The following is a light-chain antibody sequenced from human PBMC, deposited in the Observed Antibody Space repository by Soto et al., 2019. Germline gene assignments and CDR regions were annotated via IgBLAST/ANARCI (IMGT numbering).Light chain of an antibody. Sequence: EVVMTQSPATLSVSPGERATLSCRANKSVNANLAWYQQKPGQAPRLLIHGASNRATGIPARFSGSGFGTEFILTISSLQSEDFAVSYFQQYNTWLWTFGQGTKVEIK. CDR3: QQYNTWLWT. V-gene: IGKV3-15*01. CDR2: GAS. CDR1: KSVNAN. J-gene: IGKJ1*01.